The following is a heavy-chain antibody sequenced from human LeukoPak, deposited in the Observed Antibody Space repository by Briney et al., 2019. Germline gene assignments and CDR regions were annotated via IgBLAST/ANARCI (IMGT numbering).Heavy chain of an antibody. D-gene: IGHD2-21*01. CDR1: GFTFSNYA. Sequence: GGSLRLSCAASGFTFSNYAMSWVRQAPGKGLEWVSYISSGSSTKYYADSVKGRFTISRDNAKNSLYLQMNSLRDEDTAVYYCARTQQLLNYGMDVWGQGTTVTVSS. J-gene: IGHJ6*02. CDR2: ISSGSSTK. V-gene: IGHV3-48*02. CDR3: ARTQQLLNYGMDV.